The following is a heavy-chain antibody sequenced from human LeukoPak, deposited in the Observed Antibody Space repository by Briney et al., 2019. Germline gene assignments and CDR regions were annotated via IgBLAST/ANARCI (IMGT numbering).Heavy chain of an antibody. CDR1: GYTFSIYG. Sequence: ASVQVSCKASGYTFSIYGISCVPQAPGQGLEWMAWISAYDGNTNYAQKLQGRVTMTTDTSTSTAYMELRSLRSDDTAVYYCARAVRGYSYAYLPYWGQGTLVTVSS. V-gene: IGHV1-18*01. D-gene: IGHD5-18*01. J-gene: IGHJ4*02. CDR2: ISAYDGNT. CDR3: ARAVRGYSYAYLPY.